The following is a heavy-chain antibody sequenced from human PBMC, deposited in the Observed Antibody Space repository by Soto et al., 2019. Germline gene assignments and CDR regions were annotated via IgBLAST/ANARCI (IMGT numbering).Heavy chain of an antibody. J-gene: IGHJ2*01. CDR3: ARDPLWGTAMVLWYFDL. CDR2: IWYDGSNK. Sequence: GGSLRLSCAASGFTFSSYGMHWVRQAPGKGLEWVAVIWYDGSNKYYADSVKGRFTISRDNSKNTLYLQMNSLRAEDTVVYYCARDPLWGTAMVLWYFDLWGRGTLVTVSS. V-gene: IGHV3-33*01. D-gene: IGHD5-18*01. CDR1: GFTFSSYG.